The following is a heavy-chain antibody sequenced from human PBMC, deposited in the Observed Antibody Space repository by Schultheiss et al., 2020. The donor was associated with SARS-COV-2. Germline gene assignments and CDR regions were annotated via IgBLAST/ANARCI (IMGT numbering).Heavy chain of an antibody. D-gene: IGHD3-22*01. CDR3: ARSYYDSIGYYYPGLITYFQH. CDR1: GYSFTSYW. J-gene: IGHJ1*01. CDR2: IYPGDCDT. Sequence: GESLKISCKGSGYSFTSYWIGWVRQMPGKGLEWMGIIYPGDCDTRYSPSFQGQVTISADKSISTAYLQWSSLKASDTAMYYCARSYYDSIGYYYPGLITYFQHWGQGTLVTVSS. V-gene: IGHV5-51*01.